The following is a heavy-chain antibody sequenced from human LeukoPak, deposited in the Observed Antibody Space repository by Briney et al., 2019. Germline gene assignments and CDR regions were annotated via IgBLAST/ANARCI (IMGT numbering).Heavy chain of an antibody. Sequence: GGALKISCKGSGYSFTTYWIGWVRPMPGKGLEWMGIIYPGDSDNRYSPSFQGQVTISADKSISTAYLQWSSLKASDTAMYYCARQGTPKWFDPWGQGTLVTVSS. J-gene: IGHJ5*02. CDR2: IYPGDSDN. CDR1: GYSFTTYW. CDR3: ARQGTPKWFDP. V-gene: IGHV5-51*01. D-gene: IGHD2-15*01.